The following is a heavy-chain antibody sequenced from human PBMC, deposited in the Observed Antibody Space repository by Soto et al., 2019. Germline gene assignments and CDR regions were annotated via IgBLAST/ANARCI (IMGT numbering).Heavy chain of an antibody. V-gene: IGHV1-18*04. J-gene: IGHJ4*02. CDR1: GYTFDTYY. Sequence: ASLKVSCKASGYTFDTYYFTWVRQAPGQGLEWLGSISPNNVNANYGPKFQGRVTMTTDASTTTAYLEVRSLRSDDTAVYYCARGGGSVGYFDFWGLGTLVTVSS. CDR2: ISPNNVNA. D-gene: IGHD3-16*01. CDR3: ARGGGSVGYFDF.